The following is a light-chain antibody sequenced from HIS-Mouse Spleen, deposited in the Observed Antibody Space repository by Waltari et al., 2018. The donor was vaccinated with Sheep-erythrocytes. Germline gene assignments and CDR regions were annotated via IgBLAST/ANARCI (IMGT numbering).Light chain of an antibody. J-gene: IGLJ3*02. V-gene: IGLV2-8*01. CDR3: SSYAGSNNWV. CDR1: SRDVGGYNY. Sequence: QSALTQPPSASGSPGQSVTIPCTGTSRDVGGYNYVSRYQQHPGKAPKLMIYEVSKRPSGVPDRFSGSKSGNTASLTVSGLQAEDEADYYCSSYAGSNNWVFGGGTKLTVL. CDR2: EVS.